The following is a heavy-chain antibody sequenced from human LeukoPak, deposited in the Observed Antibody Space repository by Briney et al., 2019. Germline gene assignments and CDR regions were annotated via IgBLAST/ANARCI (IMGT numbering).Heavy chain of an antibody. CDR1: GYTFTGYY. V-gene: IGHV1-2*02. J-gene: IGHJ4*02. CDR2: INPNSGGT. CDR3: ARDQTLLLWFGGNDY. Sequence: GASVKVSCKASGYTFTGYYMHWVRQAPGQGLEWMGWINPNSGGTNYAQKFQGRVTMTRDMSISTAYMELSRLRSDDTAVYYCARDQTLLLWFGGNDYWGQGTLVTVSS. D-gene: IGHD3-10*01.